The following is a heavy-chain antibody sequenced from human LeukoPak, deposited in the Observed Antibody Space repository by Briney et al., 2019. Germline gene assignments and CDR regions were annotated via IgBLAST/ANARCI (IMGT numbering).Heavy chain of an antibody. Sequence: PGGSLRLSCAASGFTFKTYAMSWVRQAPGKGLEWVSTFGSSANTYYADSVKGRFTISRDNSRNTLYLQMNTLKVGDTAVYYCAKRGGGVVLVDTTRYYFDSWGQGTLVTVSS. V-gene: IGHV3-23*01. CDR3: AKRGGGVVLVDTTRYYFDS. J-gene: IGHJ4*02. CDR2: FGSSANT. CDR1: GFTFKTYA. D-gene: IGHD2-15*01.